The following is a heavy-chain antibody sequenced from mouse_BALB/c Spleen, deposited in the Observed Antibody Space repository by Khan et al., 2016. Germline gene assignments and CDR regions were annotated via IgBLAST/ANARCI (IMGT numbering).Heavy chain of an antibody. Sequence: QLEESGPGLVKPSQSLSLTCTVTGYSITSDYAWNWIRQFPGNKLEWMGYISYSGITSYNPSLKSRISITRDTSKNQFFLQLISVTTEDTATXYCAYDGYHAWFPYWGQGTLVTVSA. CDR2: ISYSGIT. J-gene: IGHJ3*01. V-gene: IGHV3-2*02. CDR1: GYSITSDYA. CDR3: AYDGYHAWFPY. D-gene: IGHD2-3*01.